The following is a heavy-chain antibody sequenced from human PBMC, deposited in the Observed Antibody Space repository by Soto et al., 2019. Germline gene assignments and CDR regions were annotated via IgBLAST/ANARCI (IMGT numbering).Heavy chain of an antibody. J-gene: IGHJ5*02. V-gene: IGHV4-39*01. D-gene: IGHD6-13*01. CDR1: SGSISSSHYY. CDR3: GISSSRNSDWFDP. Sequence: PSETLSLTCTVSSGSISSSHYYWGWIRQPPGKGLEWIGCIYYSGTTYYDPSLKTRVTISVDTYKNQCSLKLSSVTAADTAVYYCGISSSRNSDWFDPWGQGTLVTVSS. CDR2: IYYSGTT.